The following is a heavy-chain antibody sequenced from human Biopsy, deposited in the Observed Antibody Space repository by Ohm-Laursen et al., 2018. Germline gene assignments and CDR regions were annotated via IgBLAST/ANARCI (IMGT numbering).Heavy chain of an antibody. J-gene: IGHJ6*02. CDR2: IYYSGST. CDR1: GGSISSDY. V-gene: IGHV4-59*01. CDR3: ARATNSTGWPYYYFYGMDV. Sequence: GTLSLTCTVSGGSISSDYWSWVRQTPGKGLEWIGYIYYSGSTNYNPSLKSRVTISVDTPKNQFSLRLNSVTAADTAVYYCARATNSTGWPYYYFYGMDVWGQGTTVTVSS. D-gene: IGHD2/OR15-2a*01.